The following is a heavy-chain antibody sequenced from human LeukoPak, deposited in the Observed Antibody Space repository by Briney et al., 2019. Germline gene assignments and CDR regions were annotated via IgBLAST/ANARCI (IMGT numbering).Heavy chain of an antibody. CDR3: ATDGPLAAAVPNFDY. D-gene: IGHD6-13*01. Sequence: ASVKVSCKVSGYTLTELSMHWVRQAPGKGLEWMGGFDPEDGETIYAQKFQGRVTMTEDTSTDTAYMELSSLRSEDTAVYYCATDGPLAAAVPNFDYWGQGTLVTVSS. V-gene: IGHV1-24*01. CDR2: FDPEDGET. J-gene: IGHJ4*02. CDR1: GYTLTELS.